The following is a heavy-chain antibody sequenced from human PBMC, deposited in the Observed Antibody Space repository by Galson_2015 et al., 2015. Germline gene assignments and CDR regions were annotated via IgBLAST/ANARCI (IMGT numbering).Heavy chain of an antibody. Sequence: SETLSLTCAVSGGSISSSNWWSWVRQPPGKGLEWIGEIYHSGSTNYNPSLKSRVTISVDKSKNQFSLKLSSVTAADTAVYYCARDFLEGFGGAPKNYWYFDLWGRGTLVTVSS. CDR3: ARDFLEGFGGAPKNYWYFDL. CDR2: IYHSGST. CDR1: GGSISSSNW. J-gene: IGHJ2*01. V-gene: IGHV4-4*02. D-gene: IGHD3-16*01.